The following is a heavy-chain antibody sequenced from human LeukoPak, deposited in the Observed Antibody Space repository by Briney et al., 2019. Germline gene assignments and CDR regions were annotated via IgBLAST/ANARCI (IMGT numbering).Heavy chain of an antibody. CDR2: IYYNGNT. CDR1: GGSIRRYS. CDR3: ARDIRGSGYHLFDY. J-gene: IGHJ4*02. Sequence: PSETLSLTCTVSGGSIRRYSWTWVRQPQRNGLEGVGYIYYNGNTNYNPSLRSRVTMSLDTSKNQFSLKLSSVTAADTAVYYCARDIRGSGYHLFDYWGQGTLVTVSS. D-gene: IGHD3-22*01. V-gene: IGHV4-59*01.